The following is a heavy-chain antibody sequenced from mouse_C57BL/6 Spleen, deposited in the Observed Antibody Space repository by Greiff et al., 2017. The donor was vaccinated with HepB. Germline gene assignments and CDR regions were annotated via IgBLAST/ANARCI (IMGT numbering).Heavy chain of an antibody. D-gene: IGHD2-4*01. Sequence: EVQLQQSGPELVKPGASVKISCKASGYSFTGYYMNWVKQSPEKSLEWIGEINPSTGGTTYNQKFKAKATLTVDKSSSTAYMQLKSLTSEDSAVYYCAREGDDYDGAMDYWGQGTSVTVSS. V-gene: IGHV1-42*01. CDR3: AREGDDYDGAMDY. CDR1: GYSFTGYY. J-gene: IGHJ4*01. CDR2: INPSTGGT.